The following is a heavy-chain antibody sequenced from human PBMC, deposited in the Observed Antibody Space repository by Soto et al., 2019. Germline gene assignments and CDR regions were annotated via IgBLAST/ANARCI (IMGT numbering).Heavy chain of an antibody. Sequence: GGSLRLSCAASGFTFSSYAMSWVRQAPGKGLEWVSAISGSGGSTNYEDSVKGRFTISRDNSKNTLYLQMNSLRAEDTAVYYCAKIEVVVEGYYMDVWGQGTTVTVSS. CDR1: GFTFSSYA. V-gene: IGHV3-23*01. J-gene: IGHJ6*03. CDR3: AKIEVVVEGYYMDV. CDR2: ISGSGGST. D-gene: IGHD2-15*01.